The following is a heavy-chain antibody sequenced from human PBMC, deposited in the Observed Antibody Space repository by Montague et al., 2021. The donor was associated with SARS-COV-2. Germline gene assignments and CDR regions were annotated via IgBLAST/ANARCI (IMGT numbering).Heavy chain of an antibody. J-gene: IGHJ3*02. V-gene: IGHV4-34*01. CDR2: SNDRGSS. CDR3: ARGQVTIFGVLIMLPAAGALAI. CDR1: GGSFTDFY. Sequence: SETLSLTCAVYGGSFTDFYWTWIRQLPGKGLEWIVESNDRGSSNYNPSLKNRVTISVDKSKNQISLKLISVTAADTAVYYCARGQVTIFGVLIMLPAAGALAIWGQGTMVTVSS. D-gene: IGHD3-3*01.